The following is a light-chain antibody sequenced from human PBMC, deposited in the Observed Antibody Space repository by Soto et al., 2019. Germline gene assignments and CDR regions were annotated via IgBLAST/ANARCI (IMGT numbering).Light chain of an antibody. J-gene: IGKJ1*01. Sequence: EIVLTQSPGSLSLSPGARAPLSCRASRSVSSNLAWYQQKPGQAPRLLIYGASTRATGIPARFSGSGSGTEFTLTISSLQSEDFAVYYCQQYNNWPPTFGQGTKVDIK. CDR2: GAS. CDR1: RSVSSN. CDR3: QQYNNWPPT. V-gene: IGKV3-15*01.